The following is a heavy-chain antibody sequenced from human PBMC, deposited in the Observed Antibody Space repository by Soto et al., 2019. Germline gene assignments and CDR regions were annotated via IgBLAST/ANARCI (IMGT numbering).Heavy chain of an antibody. CDR2: VNPSGGHT. J-gene: IGHJ4*02. V-gene: IGHV1-46*01. D-gene: IGHD2-21*02. CDR1: GDTFTNYY. CDR3: ARGGHVVVVTAAFDY. Sequence: QVQLMQSGAEVKKPGASVKVSCKASGDTFTNYYIHWVRQAPGQGLEWMGTVNPSGGHTTYSQNFLGRMTITRDTSTSTLYMELTSLTSDDTAVYYCARGGHVVVVTAAFDYWGQGTLVTVSS.